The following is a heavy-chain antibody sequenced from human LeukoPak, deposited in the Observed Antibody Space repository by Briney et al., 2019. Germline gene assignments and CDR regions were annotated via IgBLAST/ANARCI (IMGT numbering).Heavy chain of an antibody. D-gene: IGHD6-6*01. CDR1: SGSISTSNYY. CDR2: IFYSGST. J-gene: IGHJ5*02. Sequence: PSETLSLTCTVSSGSISTSNYYWGWVRQPPGKALEWIGNIFYSGSTYYSPSLKSRVTISLDTSRNQFSLKLNSVTAADTAVYYCARRRPYSSSGWFDPWGQGTLVTVSS. CDR3: ARRRPYSSSGWFDP. V-gene: IGHV4-39*07.